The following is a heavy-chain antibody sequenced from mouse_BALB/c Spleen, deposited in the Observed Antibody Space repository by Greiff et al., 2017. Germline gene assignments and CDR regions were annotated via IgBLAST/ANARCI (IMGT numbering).Heavy chain of an antibody. D-gene: IGHD4-1*01. Sequence: EVKVVESGGGLVKPGGSLKLSCAASGFTFSSYTMSWVRQTPEKRLEWVATISSGGSYTYYPDSVKGRFTISRDNAKNTLYLQMSSLKSEDTAMYYCTRDGTYYFDYWGQGTTLTVSS. V-gene: IGHV5-6-4*01. CDR1: GFTFSSYT. CDR2: ISSGGSYT. J-gene: IGHJ2*01. CDR3: TRDGTYYFDY.